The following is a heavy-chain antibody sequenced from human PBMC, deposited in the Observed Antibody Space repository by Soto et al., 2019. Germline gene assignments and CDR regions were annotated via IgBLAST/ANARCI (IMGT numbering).Heavy chain of an antibody. CDR1: GYTFTSYG. J-gene: IGHJ4*02. D-gene: IGHD3-3*01. CDR3: ASFWSGYRTQNYFDY. V-gene: IGHV1-18*01. CDR2: ISAYNGTA. Sequence: ASVKVSCKASGYTFTSYGISWVRQAPGQGLEWMGWISAYNGTANYAQKFQGRVTITADESTSTAYMELSSLRSEDTALYYCASFWSGYRTQNYFDYWGQGTLVTVSS.